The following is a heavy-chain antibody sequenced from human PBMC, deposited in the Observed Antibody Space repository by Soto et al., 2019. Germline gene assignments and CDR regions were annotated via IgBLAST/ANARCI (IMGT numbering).Heavy chain of an antibody. V-gene: IGHV3-33*01. CDR2: IWYDGGNK. J-gene: IGHJ4*02. D-gene: IGHD1-7*01. CDR3: ARGRLALYNWNYEVLY. Sequence: PGGSLRLSCAASGFTFSSYGMHWVRQAPGKGLEWVAVIWYDGGNKYYADSVKGRFTISRDNSKNTLYLQMNSLRAEDTAVYYCARGRLALYNWNYEVLYWGQGTRVTVSS. CDR1: GFTFSSYG.